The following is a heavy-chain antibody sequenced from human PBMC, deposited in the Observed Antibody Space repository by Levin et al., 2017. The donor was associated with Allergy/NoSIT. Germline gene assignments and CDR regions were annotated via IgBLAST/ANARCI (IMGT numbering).Heavy chain of an antibody. Sequence: PSETLSLTCTVSGGAISSSNYYWGWIRQPPGKGLEWIGNIYYSGSTYYNPSLKSRVTISVDTSKNQFSLKLSSVTAADTAVYYCARTIVVVAATFDYWGQGTLVTVSS. CDR2: IYYSGST. V-gene: IGHV4-39*07. D-gene: IGHD2-15*01. CDR1: GGAISSSNYY. CDR3: ARTIVVVAATFDY. J-gene: IGHJ4*02.